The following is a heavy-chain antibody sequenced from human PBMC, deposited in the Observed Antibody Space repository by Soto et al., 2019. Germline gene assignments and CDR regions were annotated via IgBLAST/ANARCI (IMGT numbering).Heavy chain of an antibody. Sequence: PVGSLRLSCAASGFTFRDHAMHWVRQAPGKGREWLAIIWNDGSNKYYADSVKGRFTISRDNSKNTLYLQMNSLRAEDTAVYYCARDPYSSTSPYYYYYGMDVWGQGTTVTVSS. V-gene: IGHV3-30*02. CDR3: ARDPYSSTSPYYYYYGMDV. CDR2: IWNDGSNK. CDR1: GFTFRDHA. J-gene: IGHJ6*02. D-gene: IGHD6-13*01.